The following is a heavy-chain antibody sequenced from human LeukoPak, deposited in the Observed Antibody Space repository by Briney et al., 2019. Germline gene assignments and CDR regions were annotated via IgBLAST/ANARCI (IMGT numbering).Heavy chain of an antibody. D-gene: IGHD2-15*01. V-gene: IGHV3-9*01. Sequence: PSGGSLRLSCAASGFTFSSYSMNWVRHAPGKGLEWVSGISWNSGSIGYADSVKGRFTISRDNAKNSLYLQMNSLRAEDTALYYCARGHFSGGYCSGGSCPDFDYWGQGTLVTVSS. CDR2: ISWNSGSI. CDR3: ARGHFSGGYCSGGSCPDFDY. J-gene: IGHJ4*02. CDR1: GFTFSSYS.